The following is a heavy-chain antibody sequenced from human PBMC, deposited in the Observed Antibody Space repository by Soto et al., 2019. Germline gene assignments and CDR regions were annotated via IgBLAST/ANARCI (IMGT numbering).Heavy chain of an antibody. J-gene: IGHJ4*02. CDR1: TFSSYW. D-gene: IGHD2-15*01. V-gene: IGHV3-74*01. CDR3: AREACSGGNCFYFGPDY. Sequence: TFSSYWMHWVRQAPGKGLVWVSRIKSDGSSTSYADSVKGRFTISRDNAKNTLYLQMNSLRAEDTAVYYCAREACSGGNCFYFGPDYWGQGTLVTVSS. CDR2: IKSDGSST.